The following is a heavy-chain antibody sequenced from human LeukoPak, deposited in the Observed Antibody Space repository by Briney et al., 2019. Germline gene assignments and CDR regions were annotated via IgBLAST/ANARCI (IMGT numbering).Heavy chain of an antibody. V-gene: IGHV3-23*01. J-gene: IGHJ4*02. CDR3: AKPPRYCSITSCYAIYDY. CDR1: GFTFSSYA. CDR2: FSGSGGST. Sequence: PGGSLRLSCAASGFTFSSYALSWVRQAPGKGLGWVSAFSGSGGSTYYADSVKGRFTISRDNSKNTLYLQMNSLRAEDTAVYYCAKPPRYCSITSCYAIYDYWGQGTLVTVSS. D-gene: IGHD2-2*01.